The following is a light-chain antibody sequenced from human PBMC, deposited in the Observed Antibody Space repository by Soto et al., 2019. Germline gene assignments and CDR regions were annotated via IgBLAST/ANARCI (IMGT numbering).Light chain of an antibody. J-gene: IGLJ3*02. CDR2: EVS. CDR3: CSYAGSSWV. V-gene: IGLV2-23*02. Sequence: QSVLTQPASVSGSPAQSITISCTGTSSDVGSYNLVSWYQKHPGNAPKLMIYEVSKRPSGVSNRFSGSKSGNTASLTISGLQAEDEADYYCCSYAGSSWVFGGGTKLTVL. CDR1: SSDVGSYNL.